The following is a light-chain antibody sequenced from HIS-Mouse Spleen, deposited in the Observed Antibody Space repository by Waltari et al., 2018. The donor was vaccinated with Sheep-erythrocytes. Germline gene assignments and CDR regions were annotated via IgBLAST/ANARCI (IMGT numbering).Light chain of an antibody. CDR1: SSDVGSYNL. Sequence: QSALTQPASVSGCPGQSITISCTGTSSDVGSYNLVSWYQQHPGKAPKLMIYEGSKRPSGVSNRFSGSKSGNTASLTISGLQAEDEADYYCCSYAGSSTPWVFGGGTKLTVL. J-gene: IGLJ3*02. CDR2: EGS. CDR3: CSYAGSSTPWV. V-gene: IGLV2-23*01.